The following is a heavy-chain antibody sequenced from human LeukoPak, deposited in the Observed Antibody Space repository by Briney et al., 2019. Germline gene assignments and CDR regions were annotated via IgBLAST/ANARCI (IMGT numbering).Heavy chain of an antibody. CDR2: IYYSGST. D-gene: IGHD3-3*01. Sequence: SETLSLTCTVSGGSISSYYWSWIRQPPGKGLEWIGYIYYSGSTIYNPPLKSRVTISVDTSKNQFSLKLSSVTAADTAVYYCARGGYYDFWSGYRGANWFDPWGQGTLVTVSS. J-gene: IGHJ5*02. V-gene: IGHV4-59*01. CDR1: GGSISSYY. CDR3: ARGGYYDFWSGYRGANWFDP.